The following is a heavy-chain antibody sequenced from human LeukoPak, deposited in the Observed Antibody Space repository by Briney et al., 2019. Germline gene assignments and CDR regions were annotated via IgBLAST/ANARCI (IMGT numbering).Heavy chain of an antibody. D-gene: IGHD1-26*01. J-gene: IGHJ4*02. CDR1: GGSISSGSYY. Sequence: SETLSLTCTVSGGSISSGSYYWSWIRQPAGKGLEWIGRIYTSGSTNYNPSLKSRVTISVDTSKNQFSLKLSSVTAADTAVYYCARDGATTYPKYYFDYWGQGTLVTVSS. V-gene: IGHV4-61*02. CDR3: ARDGATTYPKYYFDY. CDR2: IYTSGST.